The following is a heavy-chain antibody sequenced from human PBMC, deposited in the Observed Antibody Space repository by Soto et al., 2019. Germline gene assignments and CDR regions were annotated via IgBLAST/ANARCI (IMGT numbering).Heavy chain of an antibody. J-gene: IGHJ3*01. CDR3: AREISGNYFTFDL. V-gene: IGHV3-11*01. CDR2: ISKSGSM. Sequence: QVQLVESGGDLVNPGGSLRLSCAASGFTLSDYYMSWIRQAPGKGPEWVSYISKSGSMHQADSVKGRFTISRDIAQNSLYLQLNSLRAEDTAMYYCAREISGNYFTFDLWGQGTMVIVSS. CDR1: GFTLSDYY. D-gene: IGHD1-26*01.